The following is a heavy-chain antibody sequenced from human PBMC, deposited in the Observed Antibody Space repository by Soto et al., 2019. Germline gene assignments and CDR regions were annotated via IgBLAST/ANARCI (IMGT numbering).Heavy chain of an antibody. CDR1: GGSFSGYY. V-gene: IGHV4-34*01. CDR2: INHSGST. J-gene: IGHJ6*02. D-gene: IGHD6-13*01. Sequence: SETLSLTCAVYGGSFSGYYWSWIRQPPGKGLEWIGEINHSGSTNYNPSLKSRVTISVDTSKNQFSLKLSSVTAADTAVYYCQGSGWYYYYYYYGMDVWGQGTTVTVSS. CDR3: QGSGWYYYYYYYGMDV.